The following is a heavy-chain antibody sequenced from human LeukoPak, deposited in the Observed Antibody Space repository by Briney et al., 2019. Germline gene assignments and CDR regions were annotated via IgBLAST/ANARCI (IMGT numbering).Heavy chain of an antibody. J-gene: IGHJ4*02. D-gene: IGHD4-17*01. CDR1: GYTFTGYY. Sequence: ASVKVSCKASGYTFTGYYMHGVRQAAGQGGEGMGRINHNSGGTNYVQKFQGRVTMTRDTSISTAHMELSRLRSDDTAVYYCARGFPVTNYYFDYWGQGTLVTVSS. CDR2: INHNSGGT. CDR3: ARGFPVTNYYFDY. V-gene: IGHV1-2*06.